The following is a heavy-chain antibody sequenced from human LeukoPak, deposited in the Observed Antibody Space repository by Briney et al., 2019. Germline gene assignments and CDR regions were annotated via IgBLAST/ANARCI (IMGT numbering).Heavy chain of an antibody. V-gene: IGHV3-30*02. CDR1: GFTFDHHG. D-gene: IGHD2-2*01. Sequence: GGSLRLSCVASGFTFDHHGMRWVRQAPGKGLEWVAFIRSDGSVKYYADSVKGRFTISRDDSKNTVHLQLNSLRVEDTALYYCTKDVPVAYFDYWGQGTVVTVSS. J-gene: IGHJ4*02. CDR2: IRSDGSVK. CDR3: TKDVPVAYFDY.